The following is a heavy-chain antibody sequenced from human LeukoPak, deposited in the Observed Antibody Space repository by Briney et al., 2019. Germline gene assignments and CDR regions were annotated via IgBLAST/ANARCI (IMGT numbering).Heavy chain of an antibody. D-gene: IGHD1-1*01. V-gene: IGHV3-53*01. CDR3: ARGGGMNYYYYYMDV. CDR2: IYSGGST. Sequence: GGSLRLSCAASGFTVSSNYMSWVRQAPGKGLEWVSVIYSGGSTYYADSVKGRFTISRDNSKNTLYLQMNSLRAEDTAVYYCARGGGMNYYYYYMDVWGKGTTVTIS. CDR1: GFTVSSNY. J-gene: IGHJ6*03.